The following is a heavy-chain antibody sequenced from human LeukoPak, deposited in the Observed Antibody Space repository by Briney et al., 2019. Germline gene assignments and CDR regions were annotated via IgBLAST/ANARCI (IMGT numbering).Heavy chain of an antibody. D-gene: IGHD6-19*01. CDR2: IYPGDSDT. CDR1: GYSFTSYW. CDR3: ARQYKQWLEV. J-gene: IGHJ4*02. Sequence: VESLKISCKSSGYSFTSYWIGWVRQMTGKGLEWMGIIYPGDSDTRYSPSFQGQVTISADKSISTAYLQWSSLKASDTAMYYCARQYKQWLEVWGQGTLVTLSS. V-gene: IGHV5-51*01.